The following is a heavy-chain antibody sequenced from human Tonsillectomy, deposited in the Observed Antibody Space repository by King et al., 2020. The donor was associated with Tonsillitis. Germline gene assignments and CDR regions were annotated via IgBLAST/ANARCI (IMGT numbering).Heavy chain of an antibody. V-gene: IGHV1-2*06. Sequence: VQLVESGADVRKPGASVRVSCKASGYTFTDYSIHWVRQAPGQGLQWMGRISPDNGRTDYPLNFEDRVTMTRDMSIRTVYMELTILRSDDTAVYYCARDTGGWRAFDFWGQGTLVTVSS. CDR3: ARDTGGWRAFDF. D-gene: IGHD6-19*01. CDR2: ISPDNGRT. CDR1: GYTFTDYS. J-gene: IGHJ4*02.